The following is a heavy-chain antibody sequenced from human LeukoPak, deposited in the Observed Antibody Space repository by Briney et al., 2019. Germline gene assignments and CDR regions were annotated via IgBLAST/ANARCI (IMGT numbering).Heavy chain of an antibody. J-gene: IGHJ5*02. Sequence: SVKVSCKASGGTFSSYAISWVRQAPGQGLEWMGGIIPIFGTANYAQKFQGRVTITADESTSTAYMELSSLRSEDTAVYYCARDARHRYCSSTSCYRGWFDPWGQGTLVTVSS. CDR2: IIPIFGTA. D-gene: IGHD2-2*01. CDR3: ARDARHRYCSSTSCYRGWFDP. V-gene: IGHV1-69*13. CDR1: GGTFSSYA.